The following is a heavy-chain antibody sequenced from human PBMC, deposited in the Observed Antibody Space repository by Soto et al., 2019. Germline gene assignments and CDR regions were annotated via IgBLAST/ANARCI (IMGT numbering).Heavy chain of an antibody. CDR2: IYYSGSS. V-gene: IGHV4-31*03. J-gene: IGHJ4*02. Sequence: SETLSLTCTVSGASISSGGYYWQWIRQHPGKGLEWIGYIYYSGSSYYNPSLKSRVTISVDTSRNQFSLKLSSVTAADTAVYYCARAAPYGSGIQRIDYWGQGTLVTVS. CDR3: ARAAPYGSGIQRIDY. D-gene: IGHD3-10*01. CDR1: GASISSGGYY.